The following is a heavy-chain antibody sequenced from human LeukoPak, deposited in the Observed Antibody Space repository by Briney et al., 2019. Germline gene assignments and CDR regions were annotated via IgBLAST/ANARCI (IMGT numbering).Heavy chain of an antibody. CDR1: GFTFSSYA. CDR2: ISDSGGST. D-gene: IGHD2-21*01. V-gene: IGHV3-23*01. Sequence: PGGSLRLSCAASGFTFSSYAMSWVRQAPGKGLEWVSAISDSGGSTYYADSVKGRSTISRDNSKNTLYLQMNSLRAEDTAVYYCAKAGEARKYYSDYWGQGTLVTVSS. J-gene: IGHJ4*02. CDR3: AKAGEARKYYSDY.